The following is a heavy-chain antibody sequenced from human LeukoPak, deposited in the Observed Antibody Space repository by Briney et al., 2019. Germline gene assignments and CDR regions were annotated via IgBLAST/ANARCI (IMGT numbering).Heavy chain of an antibody. CDR1: SDSISSGSYY. D-gene: IGHD3-16*02. CDR2: IYTSGST. J-gene: IGHJ4*02. Sequence: KASETLSLTCSVSSDSISSGSYYWSWIRQPAGKGLEWIGRIYTSGSTNYNPSLKSRVTISVDTSKNQFSLKLSSVTAADTAVYYCARRLHYVWGSYRKSLPLMDWGQGTLVTVSS. CDR3: ARRLHYVWGSYRKSLPLMD. V-gene: IGHV4-61*02.